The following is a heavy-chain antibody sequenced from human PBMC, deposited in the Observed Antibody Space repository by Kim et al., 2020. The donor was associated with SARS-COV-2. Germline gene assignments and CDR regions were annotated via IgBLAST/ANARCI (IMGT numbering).Heavy chain of an antibody. CDR2: IYYSGST. J-gene: IGHJ4*02. V-gene: IGHV4-61*01. D-gene: IGHD4-17*01. CDR1: GGSVSSGSYY. Sequence: SETLSLTCTVSGGSVSSGSYYWSWIRQPPGKGLEWIGYIYYSGSTNYNPSLKSRVTISVDTSKNQFSLKLSSVTAADTAVYYCARDKVTTPFDYWGQGTLVTVSS. CDR3: ARDKVTTPFDY.